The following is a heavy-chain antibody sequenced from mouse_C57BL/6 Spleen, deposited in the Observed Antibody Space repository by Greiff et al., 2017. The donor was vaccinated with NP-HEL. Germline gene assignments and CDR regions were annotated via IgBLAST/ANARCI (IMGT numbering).Heavy chain of an antibody. V-gene: IGHV14-2*01. CDR3: ARGAIYYGNYAWFAY. J-gene: IGHJ3*01. D-gene: IGHD2-1*01. Sequence: VQLQQSGAELVKPGASVKLSCTASGFNIKDYYMHWVKQRTEQGLEWIGRIDPEDGETKYAPKFPGKATITADTSSNTAYLQLSSLTSEYTAVYYCARGAIYYGNYAWFAYWGQGTLVTVSA. CDR2: IDPEDGET. CDR1: GFNIKDYY.